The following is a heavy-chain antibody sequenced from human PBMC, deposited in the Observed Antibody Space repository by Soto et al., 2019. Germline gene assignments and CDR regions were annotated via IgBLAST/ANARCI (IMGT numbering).Heavy chain of an antibody. V-gene: IGHV5-51*01. CDR2: IYPGDSDT. J-gene: IGHJ6*02. CDR1: GYSFTSYW. D-gene: IGHD5-18*01. CDR3: ARLEYSYGHYYYYYGMDV. Sequence: GESLKISCKGSGYSFTSYWIGWVRQMPGKGLEWMGIIYPGDSDTRYSPSFQGQVTISADKSISTAYPQWSSLKASDTAMYYCARLEYSYGHYYYYYGMDVWGQGTTVTVSS.